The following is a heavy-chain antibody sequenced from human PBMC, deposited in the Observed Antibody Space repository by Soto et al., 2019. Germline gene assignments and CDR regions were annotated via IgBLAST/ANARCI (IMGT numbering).Heavy chain of an antibody. CDR1: GFTLSNAW. J-gene: IGHJ6*02. V-gene: IGHV3-15*01. Sequence: AGGSLRFPCAAFGFTLSNAWMSGVRQAPGKGREWVGRIKSKTDGGTTDYAAPVTARFTISRDDSKNTLYLQMNSLKTEETAVYYCTLDISTAYYYGMDVWGQGTTVTV. CDR3: TLDISTAYYYGMDV. CDR2: IKSKTDGGTT. D-gene: IGHD3-3*02.